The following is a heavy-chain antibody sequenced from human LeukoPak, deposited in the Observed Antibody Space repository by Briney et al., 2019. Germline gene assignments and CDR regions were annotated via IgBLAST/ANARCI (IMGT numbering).Heavy chain of an antibody. CDR1: GFTFSSYA. J-gene: IGHJ4*02. CDR2: ISGSGSST. D-gene: IGHD5-24*01. CDR3: AKRDGYNSNPLKD. Sequence: GGSLRLSCAASGFTFSSYAMSWVRQAPGKGLEWVSAISGSGSSTYYADSVKGRFTISRDNSKNTLYLQMNSLRAEDTTLYYCAKRDGYNSNPLKDWGQGTLVTVSS. V-gene: IGHV3-23*01.